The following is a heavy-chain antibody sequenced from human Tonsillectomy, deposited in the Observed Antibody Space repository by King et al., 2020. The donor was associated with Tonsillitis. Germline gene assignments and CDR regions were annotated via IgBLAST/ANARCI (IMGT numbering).Heavy chain of an antibody. V-gene: IGHV3-48*03. Sequence: VQLVESGGGLVQPGGSLRLSCAASGFTFSSYEMNWVRQAPGKGLEWGSYMSSSGSAIYYADSVKGRFTISRENAKNSLYLQMNSLRAEDTAVYYCARDEVGATGYFDSWGQGTLVTVSS. CDR2: MSSSGSAI. D-gene: IGHD1-26*01. J-gene: IGHJ4*02. CDR3: ARDEVGATGYFDS. CDR1: GFTFSSYE.